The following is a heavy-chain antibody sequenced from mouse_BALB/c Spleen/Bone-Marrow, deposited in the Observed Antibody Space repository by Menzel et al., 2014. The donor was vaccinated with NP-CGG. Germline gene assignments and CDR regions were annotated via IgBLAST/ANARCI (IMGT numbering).Heavy chain of an antibody. CDR3: ARSQFWFFDV. CDR2: ISCYNGVA. V-gene: IGHV1S34*01. Sequence: LVQTGASVKISCKASGYSFTGYYMNWVKQSHGKSLEWVGYISCYNGVASCNQKFKDKATFTVDTSSSTAYMQFNSLTSEDSAVYYCARSQFWFFDVWGAGTTVTVSS. CDR1: GYSFTGYY. J-gene: IGHJ1*01.